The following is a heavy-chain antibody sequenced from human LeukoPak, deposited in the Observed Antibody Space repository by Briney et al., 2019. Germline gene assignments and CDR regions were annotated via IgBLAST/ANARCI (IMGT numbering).Heavy chain of an antibody. Sequence: SETLSLTCAVSGYSIGSGYYWGWIRQPPGKGLEWIGSIYHSGSTYYNPSLKSRVTISVDTSKNQFSLKLSSVTAADTAVYYCARDLGQQWLVQGAFDYWGQGTLVTVSS. CDR1: GYSIGSGYY. V-gene: IGHV4-38-2*02. D-gene: IGHD6-19*01. J-gene: IGHJ4*02. CDR3: ARDLGQQWLVQGAFDY. CDR2: IYHSGST.